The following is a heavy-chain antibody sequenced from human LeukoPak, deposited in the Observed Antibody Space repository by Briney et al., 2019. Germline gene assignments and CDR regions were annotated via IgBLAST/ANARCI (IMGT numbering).Heavy chain of an antibody. V-gene: IGHV3-23*01. CDR2: ISGSGGST. CDR3: AKEGSRWPRDSSGYGD. CDR1: GFTFSSYA. J-gene: IGHJ4*02. Sequence: GGSLRLSCAASGFTFSSYAMSWVRQAPGKGLEWVSAISGSGGSTYYADSVKGRFTISRDNSKNTLYLQMNSLRAEDTAVYYCAKEGSRWPRDSSGYGDWGQGTLVTVSS. D-gene: IGHD3-22*01.